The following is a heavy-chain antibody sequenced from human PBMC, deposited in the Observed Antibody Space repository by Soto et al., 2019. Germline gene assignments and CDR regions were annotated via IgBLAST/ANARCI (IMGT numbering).Heavy chain of an antibody. V-gene: IGHV3-23*01. Sequence: EVQLLESGGGLVQPGGSLRLSCAASGFTFTSYAMGWVRQAPGMGLEWVSTKSGSGGSTYYADSVKGRFTISRDNSKNTLYLQMNSLRADDTALYYWAKSWGRYCSGSSCYVFDYWGQGTLVTVSS. J-gene: IGHJ4*02. CDR2: KSGSGGST. CDR3: AKSWGRYCSGSSCYVFDY. CDR1: GFTFTSYA. D-gene: IGHD2-15*01.